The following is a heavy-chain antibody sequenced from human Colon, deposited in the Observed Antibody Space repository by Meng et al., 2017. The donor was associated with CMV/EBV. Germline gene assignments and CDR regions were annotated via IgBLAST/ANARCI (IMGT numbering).Heavy chain of an antibody. CDR3: ARELARGGY. Sequence: QVQLVQSGAEVMKPGASVKVSCKTSGYTFTNCGISWVRQAPGQGLEWMAYISPYNGDTNYAQRFQGRVALTTDTSTSTVYMELGSLTSDDTAMYYCARELARGGYWGQGTLVTVSS. CDR1: GYTFTNCG. V-gene: IGHV1-18*01. J-gene: IGHJ4*02. CDR2: ISPYNGDT.